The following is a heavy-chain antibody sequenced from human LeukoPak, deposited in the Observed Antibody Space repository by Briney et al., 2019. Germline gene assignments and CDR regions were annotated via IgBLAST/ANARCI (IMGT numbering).Heavy chain of an antibody. V-gene: IGHV3-23*01. CDR3: ATKVVVSFLETWGIDY. Sequence: PGGSLRLSCAASGFTFSSYAMSWVRQALGKGLEWVSAISGSGGSTYYADSVKGRFTISRDNSKNTLYLQMNSLRAEDTAVYYCATKVVVSFLETWGIDYWGQGTLVTVSS. CDR1: GFTFSSYA. CDR2: ISGSGGST. J-gene: IGHJ4*02. D-gene: IGHD3-22*01.